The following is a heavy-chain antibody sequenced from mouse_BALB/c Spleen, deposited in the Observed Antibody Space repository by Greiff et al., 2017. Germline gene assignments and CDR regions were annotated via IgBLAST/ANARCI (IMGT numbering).Heavy chain of an antibody. CDR3: ARRGYYGSSWFAY. V-gene: IGHV1S81*02. CDR1: GYTFTSYW. CDR2: INPSNGRT. J-gene: IGHJ3*01. D-gene: IGHD1-1*01. Sequence: QVQLKQPGAELVKPGASVKLSCKASGYTFTSYWMHWVKQRPGQGLEWIGEINPSNGRTNYNEKFKSKATLTVDKSSSTAYMQLSSLTSEDSAVYYCARRGYYGSSWFAYWGQGTLVTVSA.